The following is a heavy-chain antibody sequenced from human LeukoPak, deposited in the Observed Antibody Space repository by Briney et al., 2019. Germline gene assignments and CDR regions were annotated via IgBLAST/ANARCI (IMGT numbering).Heavy chain of an antibody. J-gene: IGHJ4*02. CDR2: ISTSSSYI. Sequence: PGGSLRLSCAASGLTFNKYTMNWVRQAPGKGLEWVSSISTSSSYIYYADLVKGRFTISRDNAKNSLYLQMNSLRAEDTALYYCATQGDGYNAFFDYWGQGTLVTVSS. D-gene: IGHD5-24*01. V-gene: IGHV3-21*01. CDR1: GLTFNKYT. CDR3: ATQGDGYNAFFDY.